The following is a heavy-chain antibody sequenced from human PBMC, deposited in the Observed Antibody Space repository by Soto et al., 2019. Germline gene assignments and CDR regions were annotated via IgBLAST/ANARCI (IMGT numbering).Heavy chain of an antibody. V-gene: IGHV3-23*01. J-gene: IGHJ6*02. Sequence: LRLSCAASGFTFSSYAMSWVRQAPGKGLEWVSAISGSGGSTYYADSVKGRFTISRDNSKNTLYLQMNSLRAEDTAVYYCAKLKGGSSRPFYYYYGMDVWGQGTTVTVSS. CDR2: ISGSGGST. CDR1: GFTFSSYA. CDR3: AKLKGGSSRPFYYYYGMDV. D-gene: IGHD6-13*01.